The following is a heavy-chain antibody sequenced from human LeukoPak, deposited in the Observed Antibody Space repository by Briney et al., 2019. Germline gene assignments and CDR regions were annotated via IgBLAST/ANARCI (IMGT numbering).Heavy chain of an antibody. CDR1: GGSFSGYY. Sequence: PSETLSLTCAVYGGSFSGYYWSWIRQPPGKGLEWIGEINHSGSTNYNPSLKSRVTISVDTSKNQFSLKLSSVTAADTAVYYCARVPWIQPTHYYYYMDVWGKGTTVTVSS. CDR3: ARVPWIQPTHYYYYMDV. J-gene: IGHJ6*03. D-gene: IGHD5-18*01. CDR2: INHSGST. V-gene: IGHV4-34*01.